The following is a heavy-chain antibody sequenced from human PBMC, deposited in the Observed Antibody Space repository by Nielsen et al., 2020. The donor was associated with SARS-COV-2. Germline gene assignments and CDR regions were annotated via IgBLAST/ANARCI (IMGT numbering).Heavy chain of an antibody. CDR2: ISAYNGNT. CDR1: GGTFSSYA. V-gene: IGHV1-18*01. CDR3: ARVSGYSGSYYVPDYYYYYMDV. Sequence: ASVKVSCKASGGTFSSYAISWVRQAPGQGLEWMGWISAYNGNTNYAQKLQGRVTMTTDTSTSTAYMELRSLRSDDTAVYYCARVSGYSGSYYVPDYYYYYMDVWGKGTTVTVSS. J-gene: IGHJ6*03. D-gene: IGHD1-26*01.